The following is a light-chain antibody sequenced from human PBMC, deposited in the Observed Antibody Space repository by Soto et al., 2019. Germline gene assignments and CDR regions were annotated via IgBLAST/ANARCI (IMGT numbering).Light chain of an antibody. CDR1: KSISSS. V-gene: IGKV3-15*01. J-gene: IGKJ1*01. Sequence: VTQSTGTLSLSPGARDALSCRASKSISSSLAWYQQKPGQAPMLLIYFKSTRATGIPSSFSVSESGTLCTLTVCGLLSEDFAGYYIRRPVYWPRTYGLGTKVDIK. CDR2: FKS. CDR3: RRPVYWPRT.